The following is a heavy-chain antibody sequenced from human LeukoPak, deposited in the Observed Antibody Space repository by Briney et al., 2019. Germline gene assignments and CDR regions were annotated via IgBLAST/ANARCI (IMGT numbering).Heavy chain of an antibody. Sequence: SETLSLTCTVSGGSISSGDYYWSWIRQPPGKGLEWIGYIYYSGSTYYNPSLKSRVTISVDTSKNQFSLKLSSVTAADTAVYYCASEYCSGGSCYPGFDYWGQGTLVTVSS. D-gene: IGHD2-15*01. V-gene: IGHV4-30-4*01. CDR2: IYYSGST. J-gene: IGHJ4*02. CDR3: ASEYCSGGSCYPGFDY. CDR1: GGSISSGDYY.